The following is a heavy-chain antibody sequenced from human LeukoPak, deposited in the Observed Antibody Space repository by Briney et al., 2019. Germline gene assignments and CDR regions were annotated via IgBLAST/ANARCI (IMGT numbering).Heavy chain of an antibody. Sequence: ASVKVSCKASGYTFSNYDINWVRQAPGQGLEWMGWKNPNSGNTGYAQKFQGRVTITRNTSISTAYMDLSSLRSEDTAVYYCTRGYSSSWYGYYMDVWGKGTTVTVSS. CDR3: TRGYSSSWYGYYMDV. CDR2: KNPNSGNT. CDR1: GYTFSNYD. V-gene: IGHV1-8*03. J-gene: IGHJ6*03. D-gene: IGHD6-13*01.